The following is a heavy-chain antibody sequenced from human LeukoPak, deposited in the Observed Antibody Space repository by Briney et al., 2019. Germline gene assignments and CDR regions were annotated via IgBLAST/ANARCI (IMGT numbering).Heavy chain of an antibody. CDR2: IIQDGSAK. J-gene: IGHJ4*02. V-gene: IGHV3-7*02. CDR3: ASVTSYYYNTSGDYHFDY. D-gene: IGHD3-22*01. CDR1: GFTFSTYR. Sequence: HPGGSLRLSCVASGFTFSTYRMSWVRQAPGKGLVWVANIIQDGSAKNYVDSVKGRFTISRDNAKNSLYLQMNSLRAEDTAVYYCASVTSYYYNTSGDYHFDYWGQGTLVTVSS.